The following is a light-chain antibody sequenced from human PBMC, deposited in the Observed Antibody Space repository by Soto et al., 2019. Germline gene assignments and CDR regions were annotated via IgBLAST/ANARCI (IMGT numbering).Light chain of an antibody. V-gene: IGLV2-14*01. J-gene: IGLJ3*02. Sequence: QSALTQPASVSGSPGQSITISCTGTSSDVGYYNYVSWYQHHPGKVPKLIIYEVSSRPSGVSYRFSGSKSGNTASLTISGLQAEDEADYYCSSYTTSYTQVFGGGTKLPS. CDR3: SSYTTSYTQV. CDR2: EVS. CDR1: SSDVGYYNY.